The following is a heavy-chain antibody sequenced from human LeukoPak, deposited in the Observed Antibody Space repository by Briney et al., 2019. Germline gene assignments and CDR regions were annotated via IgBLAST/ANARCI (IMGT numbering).Heavy chain of an antibody. CDR1: GFTFSSYA. D-gene: IGHD2-15*01. CDR3: SSGSYLSHYFDY. J-gene: IGHJ4*02. CDR2: ISGSGGST. V-gene: IGHV3-23*01. Sequence: PGGSLRLSCAASGFTFSSYAMSWVRQAPGKGLEWVSAISGSGGSTYYADSVKGRFTISRDNSKNTLCLQMNSLRAEDTAVYYCSSGSYLSHYFDYWGQGTLVTVSS.